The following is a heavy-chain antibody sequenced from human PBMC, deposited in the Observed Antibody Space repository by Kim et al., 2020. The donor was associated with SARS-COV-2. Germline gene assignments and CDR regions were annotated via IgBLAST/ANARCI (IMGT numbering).Heavy chain of an antibody. CDR3: ARGYIVIAAAGYYYGMDV. CDR2: IIPIFGTA. V-gene: IGHV1-69*13. J-gene: IGHJ6*02. CDR1: GVTFSSYA. D-gene: IGHD6-13*01. Sequence: VKVSCKASGVTFSSYAISWVRQAPGQGLEWMGGIIPIFGTANYAQKFQGRVTITADESTSTAYMELSSLRSEDTAGYYCARGYIVIAAAGYYYGMDVWGQGTTVTVSS.